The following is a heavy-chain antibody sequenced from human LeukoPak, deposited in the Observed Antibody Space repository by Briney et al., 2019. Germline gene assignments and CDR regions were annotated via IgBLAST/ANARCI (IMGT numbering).Heavy chain of an antibody. CDR1: GYTFTSYG. CDR3: ARGGHRVHDYGGNSGDY. Sequence: ASVKVSCTASGYTFTSYGISWVRQAPGQGLEWMGWISAYNGYTHYAQTLQGRVTMNTDTSTSTAYMELKSLRSDDTAVYFCARGGHRVHDYGGNSGDYWGQGTLVTVSS. D-gene: IGHD4-23*01. J-gene: IGHJ4*02. CDR2: ISAYNGYT. V-gene: IGHV1-18*01.